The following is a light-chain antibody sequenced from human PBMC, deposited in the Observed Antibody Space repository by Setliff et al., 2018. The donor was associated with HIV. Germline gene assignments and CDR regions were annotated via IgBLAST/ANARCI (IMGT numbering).Light chain of an antibody. CDR2: DLN. Sequence: QSALTQPRSVSGSPGQSVTISCTGTSSDVRDYYVSWYQQHPGKVPKLLIYDLNKRPSGVPDRFSGSKSGNTASLTISGLQAEDEADYYCCSYLGTYSRVFGGGTKATVL. V-gene: IGLV2-11*01. J-gene: IGLJ3*02. CDR1: SSDVRDYY. CDR3: CSYLGTYSRV.